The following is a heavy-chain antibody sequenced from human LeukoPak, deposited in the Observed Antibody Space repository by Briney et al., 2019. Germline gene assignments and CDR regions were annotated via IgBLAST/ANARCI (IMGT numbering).Heavy chain of an antibody. V-gene: IGHV4-59*01. D-gene: IGHD6-13*01. J-gene: IGHJ4*02. CDR1: GGSFSGYY. CDR3: ARQGDSSSWSEIDY. CDR2: IYYSGST. Sequence: SETLSLTCAVYGGSFSGYYWSWIRQPPGKGLEWIGYIYYSGSTNYNPSLKSRVTISVDTSKNQFSLKLSSVTAADTAVYYCARQGDSSSWSEIDYWGQGTLVTVSS.